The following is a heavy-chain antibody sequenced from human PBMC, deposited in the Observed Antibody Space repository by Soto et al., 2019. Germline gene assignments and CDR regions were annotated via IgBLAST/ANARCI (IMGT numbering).Heavy chain of an antibody. Sequence: QVQLQESGPGLVKPSETLSLTCAVSGDSISSYYCMWLRQPPGKGLESIGYLYYGRSANYNPSLKSRVTLSVDTSTNQCSLTLSSMTAADTAGYYFALRSMAVVPEYWGQGTLVTVSS. CDR3: ALRSMAVVPEY. CDR2: LYYGRSA. D-gene: IGHD3-22*01. CDR1: GDSISSYY. V-gene: IGHV4-59*01. J-gene: IGHJ4*02.